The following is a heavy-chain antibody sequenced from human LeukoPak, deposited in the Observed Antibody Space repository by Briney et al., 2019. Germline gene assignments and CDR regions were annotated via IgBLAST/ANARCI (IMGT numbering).Heavy chain of an antibody. CDR2: IIPIFGTA. V-gene: IGHV1-69*13. Sequence: ASVNVSCKASGGTFSSYAISWVRQAPGQGLEWMGGIIPIFGTANYAQKFQGRVTITADESTSTAYMELSSLRSEDTAVYYCAREIAVASDAFDIWGQGTMVTVSS. CDR3: AREIAVASDAFDI. J-gene: IGHJ3*02. CDR1: GGTFSSYA. D-gene: IGHD6-19*01.